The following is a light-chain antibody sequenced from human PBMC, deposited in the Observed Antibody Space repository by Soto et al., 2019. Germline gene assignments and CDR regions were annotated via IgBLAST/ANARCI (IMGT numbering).Light chain of an antibody. J-gene: IGLJ2*01. CDR3: AAWDDSLNGRV. V-gene: IGLV1-44*01. CDR2: SNN. CDR1: SSNIGSNT. Sequence: QSVLTQPPSASGTPGQRVTISCSGSSSNIGSNTVNWYQQLPGTAPKLLIYSNNQRPSGVPDRFSGSRYGTSASLAISGLQSEDEADYYCAAWDDSLNGRVFGGGTKLTVL.